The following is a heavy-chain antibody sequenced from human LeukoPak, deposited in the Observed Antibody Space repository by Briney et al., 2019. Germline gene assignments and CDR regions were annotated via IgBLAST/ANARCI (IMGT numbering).Heavy chain of an antibody. J-gene: IGHJ4*02. CDR3: ARFRENRAMAEYYFDS. CDR1: GDSISSGNYY. V-gene: IGHV4-30-4*01. D-gene: IGHD5-18*01. Sequence: SQTLSLTCTVSGDSISSGNYYWNWIRQSPGKGLEWIGHSYYSGSTYYNSSLKSRVTISVDMSKNQFSLKLNSVTAADTAVYYCARFRENRAMAEYYFDSWGQGALVTVSP. CDR2: SYYSGST.